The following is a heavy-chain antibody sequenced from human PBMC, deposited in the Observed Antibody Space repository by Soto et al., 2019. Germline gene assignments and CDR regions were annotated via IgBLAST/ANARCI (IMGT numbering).Heavy chain of an antibody. CDR1: GYTVTGYY. D-gene: IGHD4-17*01. V-gene: IGHV1-2*02. CDR3: ARDLVTTGVYYYYYGMDV. J-gene: IGHJ6*02. CDR2: INPNSGGT. Sequence: EASVKVSCKASGYTVTGYYMHCVRQAPGQVLEWMGWINPNSGGTNYAQKFQGRVTMTRDTSISTAYMELSRLRSDDTAVYYCARDLVTTGVYYYYYGMDVWGQGTTVTVSS.